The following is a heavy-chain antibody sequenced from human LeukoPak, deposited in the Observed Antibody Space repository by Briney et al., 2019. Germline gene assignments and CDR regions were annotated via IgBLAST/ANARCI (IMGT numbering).Heavy chain of an antibody. D-gene: IGHD3-22*01. CDR2: IYYSGST. Sequence: PGGSLRLSCAASGFTFSSYAMSWIRQPPGKGLEWIGYIYYSGSTNYNPSLKSRVTISVDTSKNQFSLKLSSVTAADTAVYYCARYDSSGKGLDYWGQGTLVTVSS. V-gene: IGHV4-59*01. J-gene: IGHJ4*02. CDR1: GFTFSSYA. CDR3: ARYDSSGKGLDY.